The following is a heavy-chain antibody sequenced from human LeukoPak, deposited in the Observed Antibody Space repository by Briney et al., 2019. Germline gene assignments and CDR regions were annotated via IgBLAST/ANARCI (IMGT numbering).Heavy chain of an antibody. CDR1: GFTFSNYE. CDR2: ISSSGSTI. Sequence: GGSLRLSCVASGFTFSNYEMNWVRQAPGKGLEWVSYISSSGSTIYYADSVKGRFTISRDNAKNSLYLQMNSLRAEDTAVYYCARDFTAHYYYYGMDVWGKGTTVTVSS. V-gene: IGHV3-48*03. CDR3: ARDFTAHYYYYGMDV. D-gene: IGHD5-18*01. J-gene: IGHJ6*04.